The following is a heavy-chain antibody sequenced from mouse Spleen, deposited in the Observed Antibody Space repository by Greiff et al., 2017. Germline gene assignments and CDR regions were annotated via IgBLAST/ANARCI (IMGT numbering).Heavy chain of an antibody. D-gene: IGHD2-4*01. CDR3: ARVIYYDYTYWYFDV. CDR1: GYSITSGYY. CDR2: ISYDGSN. V-gene: IGHV3-6*01. J-gene: IGHJ1*01. Sequence: EVKLVESGPGLVKPSQSLSLTCSVTGYSITSGYYWNWIRQFPGNKLEWMGYISYDGSNNYNPSLKNRISITRDTSKNQFFLKLNSVTTEDTATYYCARVIYYDYTYWYFDVWGAGTTVTVSS.